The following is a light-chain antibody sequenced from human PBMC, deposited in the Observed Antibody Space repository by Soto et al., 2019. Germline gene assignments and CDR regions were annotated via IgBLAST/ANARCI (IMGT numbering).Light chain of an antibody. CDR1: TGPLTSGHF. CDR2: DTT. Sequence: QTVVTQEPSLTVSPGGTVTLTCGSSTGPLTSGHFPYWFQQKPGQAPRALIFDTTNRHSWTPARFSGSLLGGKAALTLSGAQPEDEADYYCLLFYDVARVFGGGTKLTVL. CDR3: LLFYDVARV. J-gene: IGLJ2*01. V-gene: IGLV7-46*01.